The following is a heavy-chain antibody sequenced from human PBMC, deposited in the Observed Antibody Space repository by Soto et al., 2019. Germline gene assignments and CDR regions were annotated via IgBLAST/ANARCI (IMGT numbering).Heavy chain of an antibody. CDR3: ARREGASGWYYFDY. J-gene: IGHJ4*02. Sequence: PSETLSLTCTVSGGSISSSSSYWGWIRQPSGKGLEWIGTIYYSGSTYSNPSLKSRVSISVDTSKNQFSLKLSSVTAADTAVYYCARREGASGWYYFDYWGQGTLVTVS. D-gene: IGHD6-19*01. V-gene: IGHV4-39*01. CDR1: GGSISSSSSY. CDR2: IYYSGST.